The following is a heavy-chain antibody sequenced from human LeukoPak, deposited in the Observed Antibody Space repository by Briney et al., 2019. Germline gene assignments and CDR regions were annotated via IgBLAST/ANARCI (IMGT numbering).Heavy chain of an antibody. CDR2: INGGLENT. Sequence: GASVKVSCKASGYTFTNYAIHWVRQPPGRRLEWMGHINGGLENTKYSQRFLGRITITRDISANTAYMELSSLTSEDTAVYYCARAEVLLYYGHNKHCLDVWGQGTTVTVSS. V-gene: IGHV1-3*01. J-gene: IGHJ6*02. CDR3: ARAEVLLYYGHNKHCLDV. CDR1: GYTFTNYA. D-gene: IGHD3-10*01.